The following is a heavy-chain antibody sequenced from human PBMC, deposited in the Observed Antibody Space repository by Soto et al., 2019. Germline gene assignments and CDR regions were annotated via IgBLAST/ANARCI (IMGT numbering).Heavy chain of an antibody. J-gene: IGHJ4*02. CDR3: AHSEYSSSSVPGDYFDY. CDR2: IYWNDDK. Sequence: PTLVNPTQTLTLTFTFSGFSLSTSGVGVGWIRQPPGKALEWLALIYWNDDKRYSPSLKSRLTITKDTSKNQVVLTMTNMDPVDTATYYCAHSEYSSSSVPGDYFDYWGQGTLVTVSS. V-gene: IGHV2-5*01. CDR1: GFSLSTSGVG. D-gene: IGHD6-6*01.